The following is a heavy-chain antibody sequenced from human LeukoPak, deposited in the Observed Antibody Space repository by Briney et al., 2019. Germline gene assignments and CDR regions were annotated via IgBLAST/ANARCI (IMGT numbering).Heavy chain of an antibody. Sequence: GGSLRLSCAASGFTFSSYAMSWVRQAPGKELEWVSAISGSGGSTYYAGSVKGRFTISRDNSKNTLYLQMNSLRAEDTAVYYCSRGYDYFDYWGQGTLVTASS. V-gene: IGHV3-23*01. CDR1: GFTFSSYA. CDR3: SRGYDYFDY. CDR2: ISGSGGST. J-gene: IGHJ4*02. D-gene: IGHD5-12*01.